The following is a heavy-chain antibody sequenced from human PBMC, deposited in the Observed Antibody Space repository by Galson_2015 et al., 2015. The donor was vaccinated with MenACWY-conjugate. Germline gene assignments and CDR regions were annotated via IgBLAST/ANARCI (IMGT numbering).Heavy chain of an antibody. D-gene: IGHD2-21*01. V-gene: IGHV4-31*03. CDR3: ARDGYCGGDCFSTDRAYYYYMDV. CDR2: IHYSGRN. Sequence: TLSLTCSVSGASLSSGGYYWSWIRQHPGKGLEWIGHIHYSGRNYCNPSLQSRISMSVDTSTHQFSLTLTSVTAADTAVYYCARDGYCGGDCFSTDRAYYYYMDVWGRGTTVTVFS. J-gene: IGHJ6*03. CDR1: GASLSSGGYY.